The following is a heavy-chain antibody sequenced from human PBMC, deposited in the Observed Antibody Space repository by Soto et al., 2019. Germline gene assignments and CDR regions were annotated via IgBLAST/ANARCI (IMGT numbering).Heavy chain of an antibody. J-gene: IGHJ4*02. CDR1: GGTFSSYA. CDR3: SFDSVAGTLRDHDFDY. V-gene: IGHV1-69*13. D-gene: IGHD6-19*01. Sequence: GTSVKVSCKAPGGTFSSYAISWVRRAPGQGLEWMGGIIPIFGTANYAQKFQGRVTITADESTSTAYMELSSLRSEDTAVYYFSFDSVAGTLRDHDFDYRGQGTLVTVSS. CDR2: IIPIFGTA.